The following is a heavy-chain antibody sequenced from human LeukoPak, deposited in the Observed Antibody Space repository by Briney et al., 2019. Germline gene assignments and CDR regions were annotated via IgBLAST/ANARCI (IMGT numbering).Heavy chain of an antibody. D-gene: IGHD3-10*01. V-gene: IGHV3-30*04. CDR1: GFTLNSYA. Sequence: GGSLRLSCAASGFTLNSYAIHWVRQAPGKGLEWVAVMSYDGRNKDYADSVMGRFTISRDSLKNTLYLQMNSLRAEDTALYYCAKDGEYYGSGSYYPDYWGQGTLVTVSS. J-gene: IGHJ4*02. CDR3: AKDGEYYGSGSYYPDY. CDR2: MSYDGRNK.